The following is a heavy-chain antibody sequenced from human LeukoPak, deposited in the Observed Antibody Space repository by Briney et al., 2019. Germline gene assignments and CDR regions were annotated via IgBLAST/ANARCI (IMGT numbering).Heavy chain of an antibody. CDR3: AISGEGIFDY. Sequence: GGSLRLSCAASGFTFSSYAMSWVRQAPGKGLEWVSYISSSGSTIYYADSVKGRFTISRDSAKKSLYLQMNSLRAEDTAVYYCAISGEGIFDYWGQGTLVTVSS. CDR2: ISSSGSTI. CDR1: GFTFSSYA. J-gene: IGHJ4*02. D-gene: IGHD3-10*01. V-gene: IGHV3-48*01.